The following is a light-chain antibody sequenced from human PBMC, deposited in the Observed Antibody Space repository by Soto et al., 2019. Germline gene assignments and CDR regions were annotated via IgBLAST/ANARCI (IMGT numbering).Light chain of an antibody. Sequence: QSALTQPPSASGSPGQSVTISCTGSSSDVGGYNYVSWYQQHPGKAPKLLISEVNKRPSGVPDRFSGSKSGNTASLTVSGLQADDEADYYCSSFAGRNNYVVFGGGTKVTVL. J-gene: IGLJ2*01. CDR1: SSDVGGYNY. V-gene: IGLV2-8*01. CDR2: EVN. CDR3: SSFAGRNNYVV.